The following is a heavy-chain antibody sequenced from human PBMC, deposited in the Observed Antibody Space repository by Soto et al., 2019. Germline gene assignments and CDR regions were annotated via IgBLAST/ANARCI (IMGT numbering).Heavy chain of an antibody. CDR2: IDGSGGIT. CDR1: GFTFYTTD. J-gene: IGHJ5*02. V-gene: IGHV3-23*01. CDR3: VKNSGWFNT. Sequence: GSLRLSCAASGFTFYTTDMSLFGHSHGGWREWVSTIDGSGGITYYADSVKGRFTISRDNSRNTVYLQMNSLRGDDTALYYCVKNSGWFNTWGQGALVTVSS. D-gene: IGHD3-10*01.